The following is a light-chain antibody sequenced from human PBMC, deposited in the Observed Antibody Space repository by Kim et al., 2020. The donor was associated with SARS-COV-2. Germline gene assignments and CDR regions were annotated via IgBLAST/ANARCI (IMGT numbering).Light chain of an antibody. CDR3: QQYGRSQRT. CDR2: GVS. CDR1: QSVSAGY. J-gene: IGKJ1*01. Sequence: EIVLTQSPGTLSLSPGERATLSCRASQSVSAGYLAWYQHRPGQAPRLLIYGVSSTATGIPDRFSGSGSGSGTDFTLTISRLEPEDFAVYYCQQYGRSQRTFGQGTKVDIK. V-gene: IGKV3-20*01.